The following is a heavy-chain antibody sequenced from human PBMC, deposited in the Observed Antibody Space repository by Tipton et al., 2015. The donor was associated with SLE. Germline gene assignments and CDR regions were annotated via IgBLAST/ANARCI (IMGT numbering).Heavy chain of an antibody. CDR2: IDHSGST. CDR1: GGSFSGYY. CDR3: ARQGGVVVPAALGYFDY. Sequence: TLSLTCAVYGGSFSGYYWNWIRQPPGKGLEWIGEIDHSGSTNYNPSLKGRVTMSVDTSKDQFSLKLSSVTAADTAVYYCARQGGVVVPAALGYFDYWGQGPLVTVSS. J-gene: IGHJ4*02. V-gene: IGHV4-34*01. D-gene: IGHD2-2*01.